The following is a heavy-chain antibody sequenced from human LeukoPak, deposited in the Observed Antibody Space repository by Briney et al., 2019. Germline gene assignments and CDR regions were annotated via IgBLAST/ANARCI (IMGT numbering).Heavy chain of an antibody. Sequence: SATLSLTFTFSGGSITIYYWSWVRQPPGKGLGWIGSIYPSGSTYYNPSLKRRVTISVDTSKNQFSLKLSSVTAADTAVYYCARGMRAGYFDYWGQGTLVTVSS. CDR1: GGSITIYY. V-gene: IGHV4-4*07. CDR2: IYPSGST. J-gene: IGHJ4*02. D-gene: IGHD2-8*01. CDR3: ARGMRAGYFDY.